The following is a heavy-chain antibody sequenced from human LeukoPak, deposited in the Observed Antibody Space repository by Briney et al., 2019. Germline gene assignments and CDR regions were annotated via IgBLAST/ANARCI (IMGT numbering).Heavy chain of an antibody. CDR2: MNPNSGNT. J-gene: IGHJ4*02. V-gene: IGHV1-8*01. CDR1: GHTFTSYD. CDR3: ARQGIAAAGTEDY. Sequence: ASVKVSCKASGHTFTSYDINWVRQATGQGLEWMGWMNPNSGNTGYAQKFQGRVTMTRNTSISTAYMELSSLRSEDTAVYYCARQGIAAAGTEDYWGQGTLVTVSS. D-gene: IGHD6-13*01.